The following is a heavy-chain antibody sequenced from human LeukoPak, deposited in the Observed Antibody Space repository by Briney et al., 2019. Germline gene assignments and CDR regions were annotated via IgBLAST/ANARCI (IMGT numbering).Heavy chain of an antibody. J-gene: IGHJ4*02. Sequence: GGSLRLSCAASGFTFSSYAMSWVRQALGKGLEWVSAISGSGGSTYYADSVKGRFTISRDNSKNTLYLQMNSLRAEDTAVYYCAKDESTSIVVVTLFDYWGQGTLVTVSS. CDR3: AKDESTSIVVVTLFDY. CDR2: ISGSGGST. D-gene: IGHD2-21*02. CDR1: GFTFSSYA. V-gene: IGHV3-23*01.